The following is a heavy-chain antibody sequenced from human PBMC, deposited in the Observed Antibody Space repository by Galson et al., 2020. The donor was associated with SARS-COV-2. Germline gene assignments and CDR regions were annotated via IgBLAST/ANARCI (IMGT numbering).Heavy chain of an antibody. CDR2: ISYTGNT. J-gene: IGHJ2*01. Sequence: ETLSLTCTVSGGSIGRYYWSWIRQPPGKGLEWIGYISYTGNTNYNPSLKSRVTMSVETSQNRFSLNLRSVTAADTAVYFCARDGLGALGTPGYYWDFDLWGRGTLVSVSS. D-gene: IGHD3-9*01. CDR1: GGSIGRYY. V-gene: IGHV4-59*01. CDR3: ARDGLGALGTPGYYWDFDL.